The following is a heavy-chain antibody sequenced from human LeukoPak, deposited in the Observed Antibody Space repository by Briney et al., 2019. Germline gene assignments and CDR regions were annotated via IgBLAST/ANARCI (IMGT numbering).Heavy chain of an antibody. V-gene: IGHV1-69*06. CDR1: GGTFSSYA. CDR3: ATQGAAIAAGHDAFDI. Sequence: SVKVSCKASGGTFSSYAISCVRQAPGQGLEWMGGIIPIFGTANYAQKFQGRVTITADKSTSTAYMELSSLRSEDTAVYYCATQGAAIAAGHDAFDIWGQGTMVTVSS. J-gene: IGHJ3*02. CDR2: IIPIFGTA. D-gene: IGHD2-21*01.